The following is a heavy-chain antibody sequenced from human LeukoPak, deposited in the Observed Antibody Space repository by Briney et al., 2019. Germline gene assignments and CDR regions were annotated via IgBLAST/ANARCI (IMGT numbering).Heavy chain of an antibody. CDR1: GITFNTYA. D-gene: IGHD4-17*01. CDR2: ISYDGNNK. CDR3: ASGPSTVTKDYFDF. Sequence: PGRSLRLSCAASGITFNTYAMHWFRQAPGKEPEWVAVISYDGNNKKYVDSVKGRLTISRDNSKNTLYLQMNSLRGEDTAVYYCASGPSTVTKDYFDFWGQGTLVTVSS. J-gene: IGHJ4*02. V-gene: IGHV3-30-3*01.